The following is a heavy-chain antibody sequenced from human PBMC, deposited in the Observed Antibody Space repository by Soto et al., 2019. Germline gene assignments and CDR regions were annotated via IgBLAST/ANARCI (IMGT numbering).Heavy chain of an antibody. D-gene: IGHD6-13*01. V-gene: IGHV5-51*04. J-gene: IGHJ6*02. CDR3: ARYRGIAAAGTRYYYGMDV. CDR1: GYSFTSYW. Sequence: GESLKISCKGSGYSFTSYWIGWVRQMPGKGLEWMGIIYPGDSDTRYSPSFQGQVTISADKPISTAYLQWSSLKASDTAMYYCARYRGIAAAGTRYYYGMDVWGQGTTVTVSS. CDR2: IYPGDSDT.